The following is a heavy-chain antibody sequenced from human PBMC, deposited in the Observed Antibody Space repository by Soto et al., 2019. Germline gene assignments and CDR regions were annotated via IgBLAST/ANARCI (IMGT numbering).Heavy chain of an antibody. V-gene: IGHV4-39*01. D-gene: IGHD4-4*01. CDR3: AIPTVTTFSYLDAFDI. Sequence: SETLSLTCTVSGGSISSSSYYWGWIRQPPGKGLEWIGSIYYSGSTYYNPSLKSRVTISVDTSKNQFSLKLSSVTAADTAVYYCAIPTVTTFSYLDAFDIWGQGTMVTVSS. J-gene: IGHJ3*02. CDR1: GGSISSSSYY. CDR2: IYYSGST.